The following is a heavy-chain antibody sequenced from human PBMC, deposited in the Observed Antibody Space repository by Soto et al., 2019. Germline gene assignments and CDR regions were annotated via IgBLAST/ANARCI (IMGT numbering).Heavy chain of an antibody. Sequence: ASVKVSCKASGGTFSSYTISWVRQAPGQGLEWMGRIIPILGIANYAQKFQGRVTITGDKSTSTAYMELGSLRSEDTAVYYCARVATIFGVVRDYYYYMDVWGKGTTVTVSS. J-gene: IGHJ6*03. D-gene: IGHD3-3*01. CDR2: IIPILGIA. CDR1: GGTFSSYT. CDR3: ARVATIFGVVRDYYYYMDV. V-gene: IGHV1-69*02.